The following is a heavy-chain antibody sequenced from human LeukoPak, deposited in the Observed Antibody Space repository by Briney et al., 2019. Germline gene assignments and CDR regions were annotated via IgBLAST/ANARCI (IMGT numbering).Heavy chain of an antibody. Sequence: SETLSLTCAVYGGSLSGYYWSWIRQPPGKGLEWIGEINHSGSTNYNPSLKSRVTISVDTSKNQFSLKLSSVTAADTAVYYCARVGYSSSYMDVWGKGTTVTVSS. CDR2: INHSGST. J-gene: IGHJ6*03. V-gene: IGHV4-34*01. CDR3: ARVGYSSSYMDV. D-gene: IGHD6-13*01. CDR1: GGSLSGYY.